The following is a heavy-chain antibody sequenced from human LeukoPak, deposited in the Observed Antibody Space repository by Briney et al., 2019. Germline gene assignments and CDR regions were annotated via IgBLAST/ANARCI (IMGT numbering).Heavy chain of an antibody. D-gene: IGHD2-2*01. V-gene: IGHV4-59*01. CDR1: GGSISSYY. Sequence: SETLSLTCTVSGGSISSYYWSWIRQPPGKGLEWIGYIYYSGSTNYNPSLKSRVTISVDTSKNQFSLKLSSVTDADTAVYYCARVRYCSSTSCYRYFDLWGRGTLVTVSS. CDR2: IYYSGST. CDR3: ARVRYCSSTSCYRYFDL. J-gene: IGHJ2*01.